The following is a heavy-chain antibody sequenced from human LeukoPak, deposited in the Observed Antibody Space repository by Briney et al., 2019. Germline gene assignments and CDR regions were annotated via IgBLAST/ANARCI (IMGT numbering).Heavy chain of an antibody. CDR2: IKQDGSEE. CDR1: GFTFSSYW. Sequence: GGSLRLSCAASGFTFSSYWMSWVRQAPGKGLEWVANIKQDGSEEYYVDSVKGRFTISRDNSKNTLYLQMNSLRAEDTAVYYCAKGLWNFDYWGQGTLVTVSS. D-gene: IGHD3-10*01. J-gene: IGHJ4*02. CDR3: AKGLWNFDY. V-gene: IGHV3-7*03.